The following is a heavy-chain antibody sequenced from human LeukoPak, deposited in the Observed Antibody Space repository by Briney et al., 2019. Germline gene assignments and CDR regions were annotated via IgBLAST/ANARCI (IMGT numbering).Heavy chain of an antibody. V-gene: IGHV4-39*01. D-gene: IGHD6-19*01. CDR3: ARHRSGWYDDY. J-gene: IGHJ4*02. CDR2: MDYSVST. CDR1: GGSISSSSYY. Sequence: SETLSLTCTVSGGSISSSSYYWGWIRQPPGKGLEWIGSMDYSVSTYYNPSLKSRATISVDTTKNQFFLKLSSVTAADTAVYYCARHRSGWYDDYWGQGTLVTVSS.